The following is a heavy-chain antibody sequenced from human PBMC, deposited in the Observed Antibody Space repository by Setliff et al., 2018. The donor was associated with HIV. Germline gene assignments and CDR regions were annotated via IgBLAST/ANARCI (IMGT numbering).Heavy chain of an antibody. CDR1: DDSISSYY. V-gene: IGHV4-59*01. CDR3: AREWLQHTGDDAFDV. Sequence: PSETLSLTCTVSDDSISSYYWSWIRQPPGKGLEWIGYIYYTGTTRYNPSLKSRVTISIDTSKNQFSLKLTSVTAADTAVYYCAREWLQHTGDDAFDVWG. CDR2: IYYTGTT. J-gene: IGHJ3*01. D-gene: IGHD5-12*01.